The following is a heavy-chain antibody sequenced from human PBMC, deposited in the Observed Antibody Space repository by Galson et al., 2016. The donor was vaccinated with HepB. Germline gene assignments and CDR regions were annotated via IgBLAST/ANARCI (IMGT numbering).Heavy chain of an antibody. J-gene: IGHJ2*01. CDR3: ARDGRGGIPGTVNWYFDL. D-gene: IGHD1-7*01. V-gene: IGHV3-21*01. CDR1: GFTFSSYS. CDR2: ISSSRGYI. Sequence: SLRLSCAASGFTFSSYSMNWVRQAPGTGLEWVSSISSSRGYIYYADSLKRRFTISRDNAKNSLYLQMNSLRAEDTAVYYCARDGRGGIPGTVNWYFDLWGRGTLVTVSS.